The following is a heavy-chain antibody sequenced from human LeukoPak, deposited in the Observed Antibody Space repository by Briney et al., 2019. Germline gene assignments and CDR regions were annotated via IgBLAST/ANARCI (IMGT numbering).Heavy chain of an antibody. CDR2: IYYSGST. CDR3: AREGRGATGP. Sequence: SETLSLTCTVSGGSISSYYWSWIRRPPGQGREWIGDIYYSGSTNYNPSLKSRVTISVDTSKNQFSLKLSSVTAADTAVYYCAREGRGATGPWGQGTLVTVSS. CDR1: GGSISSYY. J-gene: IGHJ5*02. V-gene: IGHV4-59*01. D-gene: IGHD5-24*01.